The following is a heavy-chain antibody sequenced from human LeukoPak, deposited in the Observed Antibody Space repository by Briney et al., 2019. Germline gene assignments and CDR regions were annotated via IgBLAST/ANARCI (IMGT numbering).Heavy chain of an antibody. CDR1: GFTFSSYS. D-gene: IGHD5-24*01. CDR3: ARGPRAPTRWLQLRRCVGAFDI. V-gene: IGHV3-48*01. J-gene: IGHJ3*02. Sequence: GGSLRPSCAASGFTFSSYSMNWVRQAPGKGLEWVSYISSSSSTIYYADSVKGRFTISRDNAKNSLYLQMNSLRAEDTAVYYCARGPRAPTRWLQLRRCVGAFDIWGQGTMVTVSS. CDR2: ISSSSSTI.